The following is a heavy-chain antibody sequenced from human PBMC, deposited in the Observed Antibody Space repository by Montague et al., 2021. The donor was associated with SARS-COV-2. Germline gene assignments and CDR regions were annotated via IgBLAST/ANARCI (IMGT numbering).Heavy chain of an antibody. J-gene: IGHJ6*02. CDR2: IFYSGST. CDR3: ARTTYFDLAVIYYYVMDV. V-gene: IGHV4-59*12. Sequence: SETLSLTCTVSGGSFHNYYWSWIRQPPGRGLAWIGYIFYSGSTEYSPSLKSRVTMSIDTSKNQFSLRLTSVTAADTAVYFGARTTYFDLAVIYYYVMDVWGQGTTVTGS. D-gene: IGHD3-9*01. CDR1: GGSFHNYY.